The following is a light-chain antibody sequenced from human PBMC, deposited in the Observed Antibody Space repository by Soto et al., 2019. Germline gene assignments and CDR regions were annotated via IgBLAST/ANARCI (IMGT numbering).Light chain of an antibody. CDR2: GSA. CDR1: QSVFSS. V-gene: IGKV3-15*01. CDR3: QQYGSSSIT. Sequence: EIVMTQSPATLSVSPGERATLSCRASQSVFSSLAWYQQRPGQAPRLLIYGSATRATGIPDRFSGSGSGTEFTLTISSLQSEDFAVYYCQQYGSSSITFGQGTRLEIK. J-gene: IGKJ5*01.